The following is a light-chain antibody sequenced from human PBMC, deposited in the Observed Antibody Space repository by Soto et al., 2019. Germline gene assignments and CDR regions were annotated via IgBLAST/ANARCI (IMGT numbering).Light chain of an antibody. CDR3: QQRNNWPPGIT. V-gene: IGKV3-11*01. Sequence: EIVMTQSPVTLSVSPGERATLCGRARQNISRSLAWYQQKPGQAPRLLIYAASNRATGIPARFSGSGSGTDFTLTISSLEPEDFAVYYCQQRNNWPPGITFGQGTQLEIK. CDR2: AAS. CDR1: QNISRS. J-gene: IGKJ5*01.